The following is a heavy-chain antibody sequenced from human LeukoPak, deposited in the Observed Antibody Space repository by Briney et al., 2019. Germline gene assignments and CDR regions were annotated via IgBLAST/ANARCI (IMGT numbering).Heavy chain of an antibody. CDR3: ARPQPYYYDSSGGGTFDY. Sequence: GASVKVSCKASGYTFTSYGISWVRQAPGQGLEWVGWISAYNGNTNYAQKLQGRVTMTTDTSTSTAYMELRSLRSDDTAVYYCARPQPYYYDSSGGGTFDYWGQGTLVTVSS. V-gene: IGHV1-18*01. CDR2: ISAYNGNT. CDR1: GYTFTSYG. D-gene: IGHD3-22*01. J-gene: IGHJ4*02.